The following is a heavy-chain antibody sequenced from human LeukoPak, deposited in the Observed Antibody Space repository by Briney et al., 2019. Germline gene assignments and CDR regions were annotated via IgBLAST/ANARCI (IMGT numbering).Heavy chain of an antibody. D-gene: IGHD2-15*01. CDR1: GYTFTGYY. V-gene: IGHV1-2*02. CDR3: ARELNRTPRDIVVVVAATPLFDY. CDR2: INPNSGGT. J-gene: IGHJ4*02. Sequence: ASVKVSCKASGYTFTGYYMHWVRQAPGQGLEWMGWINPNSGGTNYAQKFQGRVTMTRDTSISTAYMELSRLRSDDTAVYYCARELNRTPRDIVVVVAATPLFDYWGQGTLATVSS.